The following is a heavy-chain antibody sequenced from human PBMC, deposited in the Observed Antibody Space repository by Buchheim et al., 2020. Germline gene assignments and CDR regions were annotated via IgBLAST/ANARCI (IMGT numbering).Heavy chain of an antibody. CDR1: GASISSNNW. Sequence: QVQLQESGPGLVKPSGTLSLTCTVSGASISSNNWRSWVRQPPGKGLEWIGEVYYSGSTNYNPSLKSRLTISVDVSNNEFSLKLNSVTAADTGVYYCARAITMSPWGQGTL. J-gene: IGHJ5*02. D-gene: IGHD3-22*01. V-gene: IGHV4-4*02. CDR3: ARAITMSP. CDR2: VYYSGST.